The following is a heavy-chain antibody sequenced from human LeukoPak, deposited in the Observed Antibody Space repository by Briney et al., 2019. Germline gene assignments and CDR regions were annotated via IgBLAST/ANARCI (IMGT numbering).Heavy chain of an antibody. Sequence: GGSLRLSCTVSGFTFGDHGINWIRQAPGKGLEWVGFIRSEPYGGTTENAASVKGTFTISRDDSKIIAYLQMNSLKIEDTAVYYCARVPRSDWKDAFDIWGQGTMVTVSS. CDR1: GFTFGDHG. J-gene: IGHJ3*02. CDR2: IRSEPYGGTT. V-gene: IGHV3-49*03. D-gene: IGHD1-1*01. CDR3: ARVPRSDWKDAFDI.